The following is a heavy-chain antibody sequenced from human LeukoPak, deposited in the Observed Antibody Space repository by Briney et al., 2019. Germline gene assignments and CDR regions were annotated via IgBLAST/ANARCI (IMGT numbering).Heavy chain of an antibody. J-gene: IGHJ4*02. D-gene: IGHD3-16*01. Sequence: PGGSLRLSCAASGFTFGIYAMSWVRQAPGQGLDWVSAISARDGSTYYADSVKGRFTISRDISKNTLYLQMSSLTAEDTAVYYCAKGGTRGAYYFDYWGQGALVTVSS. CDR2: ISARDGST. CDR1: GFTFGIYA. CDR3: AKGGTRGAYYFDY. V-gene: IGHV3-23*01.